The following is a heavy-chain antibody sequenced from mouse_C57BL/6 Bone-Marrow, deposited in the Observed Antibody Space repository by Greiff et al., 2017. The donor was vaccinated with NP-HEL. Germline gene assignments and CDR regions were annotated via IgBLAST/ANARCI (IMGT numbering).Heavy chain of an antibody. CDR2: IYPRSGNT. CDR1: GYTFTSYG. Sequence: VQLQQSGAELARPGASVKLSCKASGYTFTSYGISWVKQRTGQGLEWIGEIYPRSGNTYYNEKFKGKATLTADKSSSTAYMELRSLTAEDSAVYFCAREVITTVCDYWGQGTTLTVSS. J-gene: IGHJ2*01. V-gene: IGHV1-81*01. D-gene: IGHD1-1*01. CDR3: AREVITTVCDY.